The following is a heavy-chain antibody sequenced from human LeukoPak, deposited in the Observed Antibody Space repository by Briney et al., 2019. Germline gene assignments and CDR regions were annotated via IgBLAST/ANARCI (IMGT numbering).Heavy chain of an antibody. J-gene: IGHJ5*02. CDR3: ARAPDYGDYGT. Sequence: SETLSLTCAVYGGSFSGYYWSWIRQPPGKGLEWIGEINHSGSTNYNPSLKSRVTISVDTSKNQFSLKLSSVTAADTAAYYCARAPDYGDYGTWGQGTLVTVSS. CDR2: INHSGST. CDR1: GGSFSGYY. D-gene: IGHD4-17*01. V-gene: IGHV4-34*01.